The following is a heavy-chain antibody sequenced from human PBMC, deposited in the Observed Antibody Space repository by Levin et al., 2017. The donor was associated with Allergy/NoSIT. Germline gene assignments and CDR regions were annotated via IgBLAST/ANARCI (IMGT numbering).Heavy chain of an antibody. J-gene: IGHJ4*02. CDR1: GYIFTSYD. CDR3: ARGPRNWGFDY. CDR2: MNPNTGNT. Sequence: ASVKVSCKPSGYIFTSYDINWVQQATGQGLEWMGWMNPNTGNTGYAQKFQGRVTMTRSTSISTAYMELNSLRSEDTAVYYCARGPRNWGFDYWGQGTLVSVSS. V-gene: IGHV1-8*01. D-gene: IGHD7-27*01.